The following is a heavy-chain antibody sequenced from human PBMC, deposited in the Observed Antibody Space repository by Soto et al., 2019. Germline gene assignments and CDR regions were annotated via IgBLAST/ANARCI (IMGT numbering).Heavy chain of an antibody. CDR2: ISGSGGRT. Sequence: EVQLLESGGGLVQPGGSLRLSCAASGFTFRSHAMSWVRQAPGKGLEWVSAISGSGGRTHYADSVKGRFTASRDNSKNTMFLQMNSMVSKNTAVYYCAKEIGDWGGDVDWFDPWGQGNLVTV. J-gene: IGHJ5*02. CDR1: GFTFRSHA. CDR3: AKEIGDWGGDVDWFDP. D-gene: IGHD2-21*02. V-gene: IGHV3-23*01.